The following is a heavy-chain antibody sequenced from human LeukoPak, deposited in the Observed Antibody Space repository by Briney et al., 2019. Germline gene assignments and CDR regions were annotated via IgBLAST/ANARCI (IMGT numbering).Heavy chain of an antibody. Sequence: SETLSLTCTVSGGSISSNYWSWIRQPPGKGLEWIGYIYYSGSTNYNPSLKSRVTISVDTSKNQFSLKLSSVTAADTAVYYCARGPPEARYCSSTSCPPDCYYGMDVWGQGTTVTVSS. D-gene: IGHD2-2*01. CDR2: IYYSGST. CDR1: GGSISSNY. CDR3: ARGPPEARYCSSTSCPPDCYYGMDV. J-gene: IGHJ6*02. V-gene: IGHV4-59*08.